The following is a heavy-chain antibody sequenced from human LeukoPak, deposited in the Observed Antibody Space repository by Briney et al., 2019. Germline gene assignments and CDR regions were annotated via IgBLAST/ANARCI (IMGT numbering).Heavy chain of an antibody. CDR2: ISWDGIKR. D-gene: IGHD3-3*01. J-gene: IGHJ4*02. CDR3: AKDMQLRFFEWLPGGIDN. Sequence: GGALRLSCAASGFNFNDYSMHWVRQAPGKGLEGASLISWDGIKRFYADSVKGRFHISRDNRRTSLFLQMHSLRPAAPAVYYCAKDMQLRFFEWLPGGIDNLGQGTLVPVSS. V-gene: IGHV3-43*01. CDR1: GFNFNDYS.